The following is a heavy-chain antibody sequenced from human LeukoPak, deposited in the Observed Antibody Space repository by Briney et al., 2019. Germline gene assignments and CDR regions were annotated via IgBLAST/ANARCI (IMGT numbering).Heavy chain of an antibody. Sequence: PGGSLRLSCAASGFTFSSYSMNWVRQAPGKGLEWVSYISSSSSTIYYADSVKGRFTISRDNAKNSLYLQMNSLRAEDTAVYYCARGGLYSSSSGAFDIWGQGTMVTVSS. V-gene: IGHV3-48*04. CDR1: GFTFSSYS. J-gene: IGHJ3*02. CDR2: ISSSSSTI. D-gene: IGHD6-6*01. CDR3: ARGGLYSSSSGAFDI.